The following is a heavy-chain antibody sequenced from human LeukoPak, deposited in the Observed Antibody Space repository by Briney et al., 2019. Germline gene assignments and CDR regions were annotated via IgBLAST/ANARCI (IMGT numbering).Heavy chain of an antibody. CDR3: AKTSDQLLYPKFDY. D-gene: IGHD2-8*01. V-gene: IGHV3-30*02. J-gene: IGHJ4*02. Sequence: GGSLRLSCAASGFTFSSYGMHWVRQAPGKGLEWVAFIQFDGSHIFYTDSVRGRFTISRDNSKNTLYLQMSSLRAEDTAVFYCAKTSDQLLYPKFDYGGREPLVTVSS. CDR2: IQFDGSHI. CDR1: GFTFSSYG.